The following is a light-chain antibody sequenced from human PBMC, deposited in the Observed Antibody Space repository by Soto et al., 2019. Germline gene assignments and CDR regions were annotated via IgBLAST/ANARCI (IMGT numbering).Light chain of an antibody. CDR3: PKYNSAXTWT. V-gene: IGKV1-27*01. J-gene: IGKJ1*01. CDR1: RGISNY. Sequence: DIQMTQSPSSLSASVWDRVTITCRASRGISNYLAWYQQKPGKVTKLLIYAASTLQSGVPSRFSGTGSGTDLTITISSLQPEDVATYYCPKYNSAXTWTSGQGTKV. CDR2: AAS.